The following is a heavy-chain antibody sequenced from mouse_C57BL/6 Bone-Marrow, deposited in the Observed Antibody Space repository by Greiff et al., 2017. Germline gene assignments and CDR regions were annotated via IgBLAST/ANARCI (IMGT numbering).Heavy chain of an antibody. D-gene: IGHD2-4*01. Sequence: VQLQQSGAELVRPGASVKLSCKASGYTFTDYYINWVKQRPGQGLEWIARIYPGSGNTYYNEKFKGKATLTAEKSSSTAYMQLSSLTSEDSAVYFCARGDYDPLWYFDVWGTGTTVTVSS. CDR3: ARGDYDPLWYFDV. V-gene: IGHV1-76*01. J-gene: IGHJ1*03. CDR2: IYPGSGNT. CDR1: GYTFTDYY.